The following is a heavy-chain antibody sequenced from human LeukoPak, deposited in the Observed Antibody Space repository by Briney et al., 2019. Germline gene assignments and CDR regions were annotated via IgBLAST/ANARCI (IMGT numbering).Heavy chain of an antibody. CDR2: INHSGST. Sequence: SETLSLACAVYGGSFSGYYWSWIRQPPGKGLEWIGEINHSGSTNYNPSLKSRVTISVDTSKNQFSLELSSVTAADMAVYYCARDQKRRSGYYPQGAFDIWGQGTMVTVSS. D-gene: IGHD3-22*01. CDR1: GGSFSGYY. V-gene: IGHV4-34*01. CDR3: ARDQKRRSGYYPQGAFDI. J-gene: IGHJ3*02.